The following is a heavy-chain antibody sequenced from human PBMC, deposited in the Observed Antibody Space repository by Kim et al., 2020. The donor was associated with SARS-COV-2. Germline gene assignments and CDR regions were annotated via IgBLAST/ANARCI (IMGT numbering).Heavy chain of an antibody. CDR1: GFTFSSYW. V-gene: IGHV3-7*01. Sequence: GGSLRLSCAASGFTFSSYWMSWVRQAPGKGLEWVANIKQDGSEKYYVDSVKGRFTISRDNAKNSLYLQMNSLRAEDTTVYYCARPQGAAAGIPPPDVWGQGTTVTVSS. J-gene: IGHJ6*02. D-gene: IGHD6-13*01. CDR2: IKQDGSEK. CDR3: ARPQGAAAGIPPPDV.